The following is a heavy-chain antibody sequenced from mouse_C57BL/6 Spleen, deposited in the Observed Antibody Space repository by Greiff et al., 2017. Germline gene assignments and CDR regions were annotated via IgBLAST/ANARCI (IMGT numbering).Heavy chain of an antibody. CDR2: INPDNGGT. J-gene: IGHJ4*01. V-gene: IGHV1-26*01. Sequence: EVQLQQSGPELVKPGASVKISCKASGYTFTDYYMNWVKQRPGKSLEWIGDINPDNGGTSYNPKFKGKATLTVDTASSTAYMQLRSLTSEDSAVYAGAKSSHRGAMDYWGQGTSVTVSS. CDR1: GYTFTDYY. CDR3: AKSSHRGAMDY.